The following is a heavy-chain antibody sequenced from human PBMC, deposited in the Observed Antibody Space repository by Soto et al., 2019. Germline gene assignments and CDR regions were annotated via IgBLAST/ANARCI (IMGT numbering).Heavy chain of an antibody. CDR2: IHSCGDT. CDR1: GFAVSSNY. J-gene: IGHJ6*02. Sequence: EVQLVESGGDLVQPGGSLRLSCAASGFAVSSNYMTWVRQAPGKGLEWVSVIHSCGDTHYAYSVRGRFTISRDNSKNTLYLQMNSLRAEDTAVYYCARSRTGTTYGGMDVWGQGTTVTVSS. V-gene: IGHV3-66*01. D-gene: IGHD1-7*01. CDR3: ARSRTGTTYGGMDV.